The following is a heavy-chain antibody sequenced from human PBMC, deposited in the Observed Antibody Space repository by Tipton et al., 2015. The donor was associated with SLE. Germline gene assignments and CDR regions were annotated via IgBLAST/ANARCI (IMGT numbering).Heavy chain of an antibody. CDR2: IYYTGRN. V-gene: IGHV4-39*01. Sequence: TLSLTCTVSGGSISSSSYSWGWIRQPPGKGLEWLGNIYYTGRNYYNPSLESRVTISVDTSKNQFSLKLRSVTAADTAVYYCARQGYYYAMDVWGHGTTVTVSS. CDR1: GGSISSSSYS. CDR3: ARQGYYYAMDV. J-gene: IGHJ6*02. D-gene: IGHD2-15*01.